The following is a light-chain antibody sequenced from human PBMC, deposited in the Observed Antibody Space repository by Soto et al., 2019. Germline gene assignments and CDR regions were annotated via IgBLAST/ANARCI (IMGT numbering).Light chain of an antibody. Sequence: IVMAQSPGTLSVSPGEGATLSWKASHSISSNVAWYQQKPGQAPRLLIYGASTRATGIPARFSGSGSGTDFTLTITSLQSEDFAVYFCQQHNNWPPVTFGGGTKVDIK. CDR3: QQHNNWPPVT. V-gene: IGKV3-15*01. J-gene: IGKJ4*01. CDR2: GAS. CDR1: HSISSN.